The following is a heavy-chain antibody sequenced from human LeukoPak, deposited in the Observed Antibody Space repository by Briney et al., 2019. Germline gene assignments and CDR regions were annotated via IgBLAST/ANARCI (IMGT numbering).Heavy chain of an antibody. CDR2: INHTGST. V-gene: IGHV4-34*01. Sequence: PSETLSLTCAVYGGSFSGYYWSWIRQPPGKGLEWIGEINHTGSTNYNPSLKSRVTISVDTSKNQFSLKLSSVTAADTAVYYCAREGPLWFGELLWGDNWFDPWGQGTLVTVSS. CDR1: GGSFSGYY. J-gene: IGHJ5*02. D-gene: IGHD3-10*01. CDR3: AREGPLWFGELLWGDNWFDP.